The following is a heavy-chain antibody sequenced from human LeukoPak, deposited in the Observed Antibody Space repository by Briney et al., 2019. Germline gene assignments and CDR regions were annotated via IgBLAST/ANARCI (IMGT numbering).Heavy chain of an antibody. D-gene: IGHD2-2*01. Sequence: GGSLRLSCAASGFAFAERGMSWVRQVPGKGLEWVSGINWSGGSTGYADPLRGRFTISRDNAKNSLYLQMDSLRAEDTALYYCARAPITSPFYFGYWGQGTLVTVSS. CDR2: INWSGGST. CDR3: ARAPITSPFYFGY. V-gene: IGHV3-20*04. CDR1: GFAFAERG. J-gene: IGHJ4*02.